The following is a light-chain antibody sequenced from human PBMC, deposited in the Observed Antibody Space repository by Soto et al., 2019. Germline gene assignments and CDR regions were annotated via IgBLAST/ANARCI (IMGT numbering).Light chain of an antibody. J-gene: IGLJ1*01. Sequence: QPVLTQPASVSGSPGQSITISCTGTSSDVGGYNYVSWYQQHPDKAPKFMIYDVSNRPSGVSNRFSGSKSGNTASLTISGLQAEDEADYYCCSYTTSNTRQIVFGTGTKVTVL. V-gene: IGLV2-14*01. CDR1: SSDVGGYNY. CDR2: DVS. CDR3: CSYTTSNTRQIV.